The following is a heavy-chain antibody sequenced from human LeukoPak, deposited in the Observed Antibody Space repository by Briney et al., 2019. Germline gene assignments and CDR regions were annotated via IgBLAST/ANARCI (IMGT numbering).Heavy chain of an antibody. CDR3: ASLPMITFGGVIVKGSNFDY. J-gene: IGHJ4*02. D-gene: IGHD3-16*02. V-gene: IGHV3-30*02. CDR1: GFTFSSYG. Sequence: GGTLRLSCAASGFTFSSYGMSWVRQAPGKGLEWVAFIRYDGSNKYYADSVKGRFTISRDNSKNTLYLQMNSLRAEDTAVYYCASLPMITFGGVIVKGSNFDYWGQGTLVTVSS. CDR2: IRYDGSNK.